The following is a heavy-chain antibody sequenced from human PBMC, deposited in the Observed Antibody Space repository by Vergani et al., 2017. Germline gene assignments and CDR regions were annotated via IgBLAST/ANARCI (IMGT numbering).Heavy chain of an antibody. J-gene: IGHJ3*02. V-gene: IGHV4-34*01. CDR1: GGSFSGYY. CDR2: INHSGST. D-gene: IGHD6-19*01. Sequence: QVQLQQWGAGLLKPSETLSLTCAVYGGSFSGYYWSWIRQPPGKGLEWIGEINHSGSTNYNPSLKSRVTISVDTSKNQFSRKLSAVTAADQAVYYCVRGEQWLLTESAFDIWGQGTMVTVSS. CDR3: VRGEQWLLTESAFDI.